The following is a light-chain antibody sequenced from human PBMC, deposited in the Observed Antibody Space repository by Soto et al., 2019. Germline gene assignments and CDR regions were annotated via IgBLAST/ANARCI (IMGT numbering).Light chain of an antibody. Sequence: QSVLTQPASVSGSPGRSITISCTGTSSDVGGYKYVSWYQQHPGEAPKLMIYDVSNRPSGVSNRFSGSKSGNTASLTISGLQAEDEADYYCSSYTSSSTRVFGTGTKVTVL. CDR3: SSYTSSSTRV. V-gene: IGLV2-14*01. CDR2: DVS. J-gene: IGLJ1*01. CDR1: SSDVGGYKY.